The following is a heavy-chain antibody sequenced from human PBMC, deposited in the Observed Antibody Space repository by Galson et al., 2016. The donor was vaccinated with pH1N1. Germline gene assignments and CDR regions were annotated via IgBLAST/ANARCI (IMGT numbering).Heavy chain of an antibody. CDR3: ARGRGDLAGYYYGLDV. CDR2: INTRNGYT. Sequence: SVKVSCKASADTFNRYGITWVLQAPGQGLQWMGWINTRNGYTRISQKFQGRVTMTTDTTTRTVYMDLGSLKSDDTGVYYCARGRGDLAGYYYGLDVWGQGTLVTVSS. V-gene: IGHV1-18*01. CDR1: ADTFNRYG. J-gene: IGHJ6*02.